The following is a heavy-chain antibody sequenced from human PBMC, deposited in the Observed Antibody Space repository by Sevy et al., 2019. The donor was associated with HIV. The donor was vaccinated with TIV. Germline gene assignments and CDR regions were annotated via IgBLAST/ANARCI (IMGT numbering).Heavy chain of an antibody. Sequence: SETLSLTCAVHDGSFSGYYWNWIRQLPGKGLEWIGEINESGITYYNPSLKSRVTISVDTSKKQFPLKLSSVTAADTAVYFCARSPPVVVVPGAPSWFDPWGQGTLVTVSS. CDR1: DGSFSGYY. D-gene: IGHD2-2*01. V-gene: IGHV4-34*01. CDR2: INESGIT. CDR3: ARSPPVVVVPGAPSWFDP. J-gene: IGHJ5*02.